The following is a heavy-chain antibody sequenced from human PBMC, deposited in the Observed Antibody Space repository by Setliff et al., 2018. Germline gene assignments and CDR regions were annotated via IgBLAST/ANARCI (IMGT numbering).Heavy chain of an antibody. CDR3: ARGRRSGYYLVY. V-gene: IGHV1-18*01. CDR2: ISAYNGNT. D-gene: IGHD3-3*01. J-gene: IGHJ4*02. Sequence: GASVKVSGKASGYTFTNYGINWVRQAPGQGLEWLGWISAYNGNTHYAQKLQGRVSMTTDTSTSTAYMGLSSLRSEDTAVYYCARGRRSGYYLVYWGQGTLVTVSS. CDR1: GYTFTNYG.